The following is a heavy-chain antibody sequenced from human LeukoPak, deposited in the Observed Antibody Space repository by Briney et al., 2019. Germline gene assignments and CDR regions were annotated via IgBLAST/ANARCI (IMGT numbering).Heavy chain of an antibody. CDR2: VNPNSGGT. J-gene: IGHJ6*02. D-gene: IGHD1-26*01. V-gene: IGHV1-2*02. CDR3: ARDVGIMNYYYGMDV. CDR1: GYTFTGYY. Sequence: ASVKVSCKASGYTFTGYYMHWVRQAPGQGLEWMGWVNPNSGGTNYAQKFQGRVTMTRDTSISTAYTELSRLRSDDTAVYYCARDVGIMNYYYGMDVWGQGTTVTVSS.